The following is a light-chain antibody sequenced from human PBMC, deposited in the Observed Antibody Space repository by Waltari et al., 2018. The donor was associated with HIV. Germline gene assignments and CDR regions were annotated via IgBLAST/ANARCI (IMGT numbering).Light chain of an antibody. CDR1: KLGDKY. CDR3: QAWDNTTYV. J-gene: IGLJ1*01. CDR2: QDN. Sequence: SYELTQPPSVSVSPGQTASITCSGDKLGDKYACWYQQKPGQSPVVVIYQDNKRPSGNPERFSGSNSGNTATLTISGTQAMDEADYYCQAWDNTTYVFGTGTKVTVL. V-gene: IGLV3-1*01.